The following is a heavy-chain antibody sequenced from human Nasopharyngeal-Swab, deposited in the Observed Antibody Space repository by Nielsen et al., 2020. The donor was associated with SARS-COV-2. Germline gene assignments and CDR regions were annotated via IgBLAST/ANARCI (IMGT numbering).Heavy chain of an antibody. Sequence: GSLRLSCTVSGGSISSGGYYWGWIRQPPGKGLEWIGSIYYSGSTYYNPSLKSRVTISVDTSKNQFSLKLSSVTAADTAVYYCARISEYYDFWSGYYVDYWGQGTLVTVSS. CDR2: IYYSGST. V-gene: IGHV4-39*01. CDR1: GGSISSGGYY. CDR3: ARISEYYDFWSGYYVDY. J-gene: IGHJ4*02. D-gene: IGHD3-3*01.